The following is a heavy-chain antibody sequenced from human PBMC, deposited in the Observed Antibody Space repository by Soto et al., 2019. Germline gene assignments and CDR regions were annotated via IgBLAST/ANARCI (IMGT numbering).Heavy chain of an antibody. D-gene: IGHD6-6*01. Sequence: PGESLKISCFASGFTPSNYRMTLVLQGPGKGLDWVSSINSRGDYTHYTESVKGRFTISRDNTKNLVHLQMNSLRADDAAVYYCGREKEDEGSSSLRVYYGVDVWGQGTTVTVSS. J-gene: IGHJ6*02. V-gene: IGHV3-21*06. CDR2: INSRGDYT. CDR1: GFTPSNYR. CDR3: GREKEDEGSSSLRVYYGVDV.